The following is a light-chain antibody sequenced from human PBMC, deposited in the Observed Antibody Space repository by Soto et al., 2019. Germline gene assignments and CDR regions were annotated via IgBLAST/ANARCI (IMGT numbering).Light chain of an antibody. V-gene: IGKV3-15*01. Sequence: EIVMTQSPATLSVSPGERATLSCRASQSVSSNLAWYQQKPGQAPRLLIYGASTRATGTPARFSGSGSGTEFTLTISSLQSEDFAVYYCQQFRNWPWTFGQGTKVDIK. CDR3: QQFRNWPWT. CDR1: QSVSSN. CDR2: GAS. J-gene: IGKJ1*01.